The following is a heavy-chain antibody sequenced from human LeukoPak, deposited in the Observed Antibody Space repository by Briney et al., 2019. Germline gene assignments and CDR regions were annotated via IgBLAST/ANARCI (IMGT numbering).Heavy chain of an antibody. V-gene: IGHV3-23*01. CDR2: ISAGGGGT. CDR3: ARDDDIAVAGIDFDY. J-gene: IGHJ4*02. Sequence: GGSLRLSCAASGFTFTSYAMGWVRQAPGKGLEWVSGISAGGGGTYYADSVKGRFTISRDNAKNSLYLQMNSLRAEDTAVYYCARDDDIAVAGIDFDYWGQGTLVTVSS. D-gene: IGHD6-19*01. CDR1: GFTFTSYA.